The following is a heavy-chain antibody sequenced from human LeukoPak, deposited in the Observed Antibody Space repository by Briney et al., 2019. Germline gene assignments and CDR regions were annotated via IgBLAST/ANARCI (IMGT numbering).Heavy chain of an antibody. CDR2: IYYSGST. CDR1: GGSISSYY. Sequence: SETLSLTCTVSGGSISSYYWSWIRQPPGERLEWIGYIYYSGSTNYNPSLKSRVTISVDTSKNQFSLKLSSVTAADTAVYYCASSTYSSSWYDYYYYMDVWGKGTTVTIPS. J-gene: IGHJ6*03. CDR3: ASSTYSSSWYDYYYYMDV. D-gene: IGHD6-13*01. V-gene: IGHV4-59*01.